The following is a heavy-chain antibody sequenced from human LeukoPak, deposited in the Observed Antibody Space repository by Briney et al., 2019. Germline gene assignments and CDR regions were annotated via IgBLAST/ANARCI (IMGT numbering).Heavy chain of an antibody. D-gene: IGHD3-3*01. V-gene: IGHV5-51*01. Sequence: GESLQISCKCSGYSFTSYWIGGVRQMPGKGLEWMGIIYPGDSDTRYSPSSQGQVTISADKSISTAYLQWSSLKASDTAVYYCASTSYDFRSGYLYWGQGTLVTVSS. CDR1: GYSFTSYW. CDR3: ASTSYDFRSGYLY. CDR2: IYPGDSDT. J-gene: IGHJ4*02.